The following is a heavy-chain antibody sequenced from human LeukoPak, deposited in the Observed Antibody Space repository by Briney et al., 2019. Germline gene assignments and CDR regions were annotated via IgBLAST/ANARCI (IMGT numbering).Heavy chain of an antibody. J-gene: IGHJ4*02. Sequence: GGSLRLSCAASGFTFSSYAMSWVRQAPGKGLEWVGRIKSKTDGGTTDYAAPVKGRFTILRDDSKNTLYLQMNTLKPEDTAVYYCATSLSSGYYIDYWGQGTLVTVSS. V-gene: IGHV3-15*01. CDR2: IKSKTDGGTT. CDR3: ATSLSSGYYIDY. D-gene: IGHD3-22*01. CDR1: GFTFSSYA.